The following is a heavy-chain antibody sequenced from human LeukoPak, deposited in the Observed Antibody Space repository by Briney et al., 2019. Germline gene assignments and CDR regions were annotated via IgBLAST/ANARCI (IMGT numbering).Heavy chain of an antibody. D-gene: IGHD3-16*01. V-gene: IGHV1-58*01. Sequence: SVTVSFKASGFTSTNFAVQWVRQARGQRLEWIGWIIVGSGATKCAQDFQERVTITRDLSTSTLYMELRSLTSEDTAVYYCAADLSNPRMGASYLDSWGQGTLVTVSS. J-gene: IGHJ4*02. CDR2: IIVGSGAT. CDR3: AADLSNPRMGASYLDS. CDR1: GFTSTNFA.